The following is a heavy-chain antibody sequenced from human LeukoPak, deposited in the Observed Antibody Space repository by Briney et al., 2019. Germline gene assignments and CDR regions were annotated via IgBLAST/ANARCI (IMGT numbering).Heavy chain of an antibody. Sequence: SETLSLTCAVYGGSFSGYYWSWIRQPPGKGLEWIGEINHSGSTNYNPSLKSRVTISVDTSKNQFSLKRSSVTAADTAVYYCARSVGSGYYYSYYYMDVWGKGTTVTISS. V-gene: IGHV4-34*01. D-gene: IGHD6-19*01. CDR2: INHSGST. CDR3: ARSVGSGYYYSYYYMDV. J-gene: IGHJ6*03. CDR1: GGSFSGYY.